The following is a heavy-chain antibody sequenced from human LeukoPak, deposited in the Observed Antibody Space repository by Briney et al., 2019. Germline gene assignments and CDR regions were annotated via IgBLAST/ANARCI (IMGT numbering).Heavy chain of an antibody. J-gene: IGHJ4*02. V-gene: IGHV3-15*01. CDR2: IKSKTDSGTT. CDR3: AKRGYYYDSSGYYYFDY. Sequence: GGSLRLSCAASGFTFSNAWMSWVRQAPGKGLEWVGRIKSKTDSGTTDYAAPVKGRFTISRDDSKNTLYLQMNSLRAEDTAVYYCAKRGYYYDSSGYYYFDYWGQGTLVTVSS. CDR1: GFTFSNAW. D-gene: IGHD3-22*01.